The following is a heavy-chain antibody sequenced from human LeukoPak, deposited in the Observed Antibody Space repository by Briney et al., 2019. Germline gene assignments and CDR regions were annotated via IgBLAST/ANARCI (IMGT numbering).Heavy chain of an antibody. Sequence: ASVKVSCKASGGTFSSYAISWVRQAPGQGLEWMGRIIPILGIANYAQKFQGRVTIPAEKSTSPAYMELSSLKSEDPAVYYCARDLGPIAAAGTGSSSGWYYNWFDPWGQGTLVTVSS. CDR3: ARDLGPIAAAGTGSSSGWYYNWFDP. CDR1: GGTFSSYA. V-gene: IGHV1-69*04. D-gene: IGHD6-13*01. CDR2: IIPILGIA. J-gene: IGHJ5*02.